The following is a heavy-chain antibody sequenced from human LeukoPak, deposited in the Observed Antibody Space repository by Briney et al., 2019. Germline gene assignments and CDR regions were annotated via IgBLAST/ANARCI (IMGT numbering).Heavy chain of an antibody. CDR1: GYTFTGYY. CDR3: ARAYGWSGYFYMDV. V-gene: IGHV1-2*02. Sequence: ASVKVSCKASGYTFTGYYMHWVRQAPGQGLEWMGWINPNSGGTNYAQKLQGRVTMTTDTSTTTAYMELRSLRSDDTAVYYCARAYGWSGYFYMDVWGKGTTVTVS. D-gene: IGHD3-3*01. J-gene: IGHJ6*03. CDR2: INPNSGGT.